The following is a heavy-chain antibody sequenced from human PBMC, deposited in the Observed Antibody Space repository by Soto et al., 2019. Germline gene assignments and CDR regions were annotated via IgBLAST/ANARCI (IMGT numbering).Heavy chain of an antibody. CDR2: ISGSGGDT. V-gene: IGHV3-23*01. D-gene: IGHD2-2*01. Sequence: EVQLLESGGGLVQPGGSLRLSCAASGFTFSSYAMSWVRQAPGKGLEWVSAISGSGGDTYYAASVKGRFTISRDNSKNALYLQMSSLRVEDLDGYYCANGVEGYCSSTSCHAYWSVSWGQGTLVTVSS. J-gene: IGHJ5*01. CDR3: ANGVEGYCSSTSCHAYWSVS. CDR1: GFTFSSYA.